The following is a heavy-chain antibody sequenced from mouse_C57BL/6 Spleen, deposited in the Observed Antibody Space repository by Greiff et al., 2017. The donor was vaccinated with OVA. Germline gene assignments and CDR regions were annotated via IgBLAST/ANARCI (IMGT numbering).Heavy chain of an antibody. V-gene: IGHV1-47*01. CDR2: FHPYNDDT. CDR1: GYTFTTYP. D-gene: IGHD2-4*01. CDR3: ARGDDYDAWVAY. Sequence: VKLMESGAELVKPGASVKMSCKASGYTFTTYPIEWMKQNHGKSLEWIGNFHPYNDDTKYNEKFKGKATLTVEKSSSTVYLELSRLTSDDSAVYYCARGDDYDAWVAYWGQGTLVTVSA. J-gene: IGHJ3*01.